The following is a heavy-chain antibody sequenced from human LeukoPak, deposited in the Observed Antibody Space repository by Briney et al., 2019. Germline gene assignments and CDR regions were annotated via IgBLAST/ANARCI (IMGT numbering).Heavy chain of an antibody. V-gene: IGHV3-23*01. D-gene: IGHD4-23*01. CDR3: ARDPDYGGNSHAFDI. CDR2: ISDSGRDT. CDR1: GFTFSSHA. Sequence: GGSLRLSCAASGFTFSSHAMSWVRQAPGKGLEWVSAISDSGRDTSYAGSVKGRFTISRDNSKNTLYLQMNSLRAEDTAVYYCARDPDYGGNSHAFDIWGQGTMVTVSS. J-gene: IGHJ3*02.